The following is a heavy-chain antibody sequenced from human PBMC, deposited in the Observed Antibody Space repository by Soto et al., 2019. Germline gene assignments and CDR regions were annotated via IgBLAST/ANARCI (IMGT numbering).Heavy chain of an antibody. J-gene: IGHJ4*02. CDR2: IYYSGTT. D-gene: IGHD5-12*01. CDR3: ARLAYSHYST. CDR1: GGPIKVGGYY. V-gene: IGHV4-39*01. Sequence: SETLSLTCTVSGGPIKVGGYYWGWIRQPPGKGLEWVATIYYSGTTYYNPSLKSRLTISLDTSRNQFSLDLTSVTAADTAVYYCARLAYSHYSTWGRGTLVTVSS.